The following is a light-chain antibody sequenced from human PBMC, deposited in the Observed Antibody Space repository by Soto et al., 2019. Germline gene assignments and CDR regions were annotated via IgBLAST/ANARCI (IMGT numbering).Light chain of an antibody. CDR2: DAS. CDR1: QRVDRY. V-gene: IGKV1-5*01. J-gene: IGKJ5*01. CDR3: QQYKGYTWT. Sequence: DIQMTQSPSSLYASVGDRVSITCRASQRVDRYLAWYQQKPGEAPQLLIYDASRLESGVPSRFSGSGSGTEFTLTTSSLQPDDFTTFYCQQYKGYTWTFGQGTRLEIK.